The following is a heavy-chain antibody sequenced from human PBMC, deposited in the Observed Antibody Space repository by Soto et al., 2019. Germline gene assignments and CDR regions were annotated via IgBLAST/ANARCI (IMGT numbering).Heavy chain of an antibody. CDR3: ARGDYQYSIDY. CDR2: IYRTGNT. J-gene: IGHJ4*02. D-gene: IGHD2-2*01. V-gene: IGHV4-30-2*01. CDR1: GDSMTSGDYS. Sequence: TLSLTCTVSGDSMTSGDYSWSWIRQPPGKGLEWLGYIYRTGNTHYSPSLKSRVSISQDRSKNQFSLELTSVTAADTAVYYCARGDYQYSIDYWGQGTLVTVSS.